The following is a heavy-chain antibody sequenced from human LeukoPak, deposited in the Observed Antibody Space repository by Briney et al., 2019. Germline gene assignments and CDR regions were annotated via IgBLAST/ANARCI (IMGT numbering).Heavy chain of an antibody. CDR2: IYGGGNT. V-gene: IGHV3-66*01. Sequence: GGSLRLSCAASEFTVSTKYMSWVRQAPGKGLEWVSVIYGGGNTYYADSVKGRFTISRDNSKNTVYLQMNSLRAEDTAIYFCARDHGAYSNGFYYYYGMDVWGQGTTVTVS. D-gene: IGHD6-19*01. CDR1: EFTVSTKY. J-gene: IGHJ6*02. CDR3: ARDHGAYSNGFYYYYGMDV.